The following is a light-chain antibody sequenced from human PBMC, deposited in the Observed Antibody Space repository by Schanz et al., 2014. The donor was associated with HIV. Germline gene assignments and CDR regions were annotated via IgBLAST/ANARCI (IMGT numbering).Light chain of an antibody. CDR3: QQYTSYPYT. CDR1: QSIASY. V-gene: IGKV1-39*01. CDR2: GAD. J-gene: IGKJ2*01. Sequence: DIQMSQSPSSLSASVGDRVTITCRASQSIASYLNWYQQNPGEAPNLLIYGADGLQSGVPTRFSGSGSGTDFTLTISSLQPDDFASYYCQQYTSYPYTFGQGTKLEIK.